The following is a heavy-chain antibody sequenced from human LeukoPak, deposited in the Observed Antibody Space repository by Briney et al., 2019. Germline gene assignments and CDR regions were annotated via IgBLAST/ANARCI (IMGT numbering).Heavy chain of an antibody. J-gene: IGHJ5*02. CDR1: GFTVSSNY. Sequence: GGSLRLSCAASGFTVSSNYMSWVRQAPGKGLEWVSIIYSGGSTFYADSVKGRFTISRDNSKNTLYLQMNSLRAEDTAVYYCARDLMIAGNWNWFDPWGQGTLVTVSS. V-gene: IGHV3-53*05. D-gene: IGHD3-22*01. CDR2: IYSGGST. CDR3: ARDLMIAGNWNWFDP.